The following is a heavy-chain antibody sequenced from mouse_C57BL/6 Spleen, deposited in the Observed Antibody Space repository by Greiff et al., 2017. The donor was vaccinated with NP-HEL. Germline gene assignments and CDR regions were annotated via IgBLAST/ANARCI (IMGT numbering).Heavy chain of an antibody. CDR1: GYAFSSYW. D-gene: IGHD3-2*02. V-gene: IGHV1-80*01. Sequence: VQLKESGAELVKPGASVKISCKASGYAFSSYWMNWVKQRPGKGLEWIGQIYPGDGDTNYNGKFKGKATLTADKSSSTACMQLSSLTSEDSAVYFCARSQGYLNDEYFDVWGTGTTVTVSS. CDR3: ARSQGYLNDEYFDV. CDR2: IYPGDGDT. J-gene: IGHJ1*03.